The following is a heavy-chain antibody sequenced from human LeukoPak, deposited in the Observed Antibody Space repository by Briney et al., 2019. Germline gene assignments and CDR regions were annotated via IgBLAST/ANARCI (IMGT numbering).Heavy chain of an antibody. CDR2: IRSKAYGGTT. CDR3: TRPRRDYYYYYMDV. V-gene: IGHV3-49*03. CDR1: GFTFGDYA. J-gene: IGHJ6*03. Sequence: GGSLRLSCTASGFTFGDYAMSWFRQAPGKGLEWVGFIRSKAYGGTTEYAASVKGRFTISRDDSKSIAYLQMNSLKTEDTAVYYCTRPRRDYYYYYMDVWGKGTTVTVSS.